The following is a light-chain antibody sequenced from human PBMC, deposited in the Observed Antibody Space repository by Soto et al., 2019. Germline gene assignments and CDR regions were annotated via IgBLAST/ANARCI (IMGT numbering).Light chain of an antibody. J-gene: IGKJ1*01. CDR2: DAS. CDR3: QQYNSYPWT. CDR1: QSISSW. V-gene: IGKV1-5*01. Sequence: DIQMTQSPCTLSASVGDRVTITCRARQSISSWLAWYQQKPGKAPKLLIYDASSLESGVPSSFSGSGSGTEFTLTISSLQPDDFATYYCQQYNSYPWTFGQGTKVDIK.